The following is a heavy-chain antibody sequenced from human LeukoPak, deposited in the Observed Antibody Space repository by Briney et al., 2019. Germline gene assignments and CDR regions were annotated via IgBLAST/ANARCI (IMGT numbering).Heavy chain of an antibody. CDR1: GGTFSSYA. J-gene: IGHJ6*02. CDR3: ATGAAIRSYYYGMDV. D-gene: IGHD2-21*01. Sequence: SVKVSCKASGGTFSSYAISWVRQAPGQGLEWMGGIIPIFGTANYAQKFQGRVTITADESTSTAYMELSSLRSEDTAVYYCATGAAIRSYYYGMDVWGQGTTVTVSS. CDR2: IIPIFGTA. V-gene: IGHV1-69*01.